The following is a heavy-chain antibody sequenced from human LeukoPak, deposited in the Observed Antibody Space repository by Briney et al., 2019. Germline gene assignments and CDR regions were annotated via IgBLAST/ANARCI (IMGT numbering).Heavy chain of an antibody. CDR3: ARHTNYGSGSKTPPDDFLI. CDR2: ICYNGSP. D-gene: IGHD3-10*01. CDR1: GGSISSREYY. J-gene: IGHJ3*02. V-gene: IGHV4-39*01. Sequence: SETLSLTCSVSGGSISSREYYWGWIRQPPGKGLEWIGTICYNGSPYYNPSLKRRVTISVDTSKNQFSLKLSPGTGADTAVYYCARHTNYGSGSKTPPDDFLIWGQGTMVTVSS.